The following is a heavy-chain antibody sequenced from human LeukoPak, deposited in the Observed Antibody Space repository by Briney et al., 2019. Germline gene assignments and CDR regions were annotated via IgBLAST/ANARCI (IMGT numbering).Heavy chain of an antibody. D-gene: IGHD2-15*01. V-gene: IGHV4-34*01. CDR3: ARLPRGDLVGCSGGSCYSDY. CDR2: INHSGST. CDR1: GGSFSGYY. Sequence: SETLSLTCAVYGGSFSGYYWSWIRQPPGKGLEWIGEINHSGSTNYNPSLKSRVTISVDTSKNQFSLKLSSVTAADTAVYYCARLPRGDLVGCSGGSCYSDYWGQGTLVTVSS. J-gene: IGHJ4*02.